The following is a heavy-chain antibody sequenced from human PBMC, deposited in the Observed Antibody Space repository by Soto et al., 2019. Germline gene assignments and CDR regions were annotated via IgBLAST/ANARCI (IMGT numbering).Heavy chain of an antibody. Sequence: PSETLSLTCAVSGGSISSTNWWTWFLQSPGRGLEWIGEIYHSGTTNYSPSLKSRVNIAVDMSTNHLSLTLTSVTAADTAVYYCAFPATADFDYWGKGILVTVSS. J-gene: IGHJ4*02. CDR2: IYHSGTT. CDR1: GGSISSTNW. CDR3: AFPATADFDY. D-gene: IGHD6-13*01. V-gene: IGHV4-4*02.